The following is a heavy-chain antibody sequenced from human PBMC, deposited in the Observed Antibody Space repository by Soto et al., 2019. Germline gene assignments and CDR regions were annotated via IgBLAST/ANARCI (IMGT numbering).Heavy chain of an antibody. Sequence: WTWIRQPPGTGLEWIGYIYYSGSTNYNPSLKSRVTISVDTSRNQFSLKLSSVTAADTAVYYCARTYCGGDCYSRTFDYWGQGTLVTVSS. CDR3: ARTYCGGDCYSRTFDY. D-gene: IGHD2-21*02. J-gene: IGHJ4*02. V-gene: IGHV4-59*08. CDR2: IYYSGST.